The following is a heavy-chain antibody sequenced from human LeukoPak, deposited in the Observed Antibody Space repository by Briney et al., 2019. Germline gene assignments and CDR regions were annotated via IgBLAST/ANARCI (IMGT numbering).Heavy chain of an antibody. Sequence: GASVKVSCKASGYTFTSYYMHWVRQDPGQGLEWMRIINPSGGSTSYAQKFQGRVTMTRDTSTSTVYMELSSLRSEDTAVYYSARGGATGGYSAPNWFDPWGQGTLVTVSS. CDR3: ARGGATGGYSAPNWFDP. V-gene: IGHV1-46*01. J-gene: IGHJ5*02. CDR1: GYTFTSYY. CDR2: INPSGGST. D-gene: IGHD2-15*01.